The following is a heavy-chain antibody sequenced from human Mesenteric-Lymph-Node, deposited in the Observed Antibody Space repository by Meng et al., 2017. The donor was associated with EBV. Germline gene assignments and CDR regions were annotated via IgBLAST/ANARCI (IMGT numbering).Heavy chain of an antibody. Sequence: GHMEESGPGMVKPSGTLPLTCVVSSGSISSSDGWSWVRQPPGKGLEWIGDIYHSGSTNYSPSLKSRVTMSMDTSNNQFSLRLTSVTAADTAVYYCGTMVARWGAENPNDYWGQGILVTVSS. CDR2: IYHSGST. J-gene: IGHJ4*02. CDR3: GTMVARWGAENPNDY. CDR1: SGSISSSDG. V-gene: IGHV4-4*02. D-gene: IGHD2-8*01.